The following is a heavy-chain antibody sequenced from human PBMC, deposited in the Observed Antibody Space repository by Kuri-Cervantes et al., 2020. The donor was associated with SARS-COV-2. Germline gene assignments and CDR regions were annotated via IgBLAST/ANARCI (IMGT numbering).Heavy chain of an antibody. D-gene: IGHD2-21*01. V-gene: IGHV3-30*14. CDR1: GFTFSSYW. CDR2: TSFDGSNK. Sequence: GESLKISCAASGFTFSSYWMHWVRQTPGEGLEWVAITSFDGSNKYYAESVKGRFTISRDNSKNTLYLQMNNMRREDTAVYFCARGRVGVQDFWGQGTLVTVSS. J-gene: IGHJ4*02. CDR3: ARGRVGVQDF.